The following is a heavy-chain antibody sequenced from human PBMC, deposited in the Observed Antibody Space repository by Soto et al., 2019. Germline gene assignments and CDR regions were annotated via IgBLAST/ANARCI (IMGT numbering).Heavy chain of an antibody. Sequence: SETLSLTCTVSGGSISSSSYYWGWIRQPPGKGLEWIGSIYYSGSTYYNPSLKSRVTISVDTSKNQFSLKLSSVTAADTAVYYCARRQGTMVRGVINFDYWGQGTLVTVSS. D-gene: IGHD3-10*01. CDR2: IYYSGST. CDR3: ARRQGTMVRGVINFDY. V-gene: IGHV4-39*01. J-gene: IGHJ4*02. CDR1: GGSISSSSYY.